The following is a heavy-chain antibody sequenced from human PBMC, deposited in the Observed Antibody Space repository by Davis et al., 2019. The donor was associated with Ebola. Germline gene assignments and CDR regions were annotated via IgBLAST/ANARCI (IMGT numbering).Heavy chain of an antibody. CDR2: IIPIFGTA. CDR1: GGTFSSYA. D-gene: IGHD3-10*01. CDR3: ARAYPYYHYGSGSYYTGDYYGMDV. Sequence: SVKVSCKASGGTFSSYAISWVRQAPGQGLEWMGGIIPIFGTANYAQKFQGRVTITADESTSTAYMELSSLRSEDTAVYYCARAYPYYHYGSGSYYTGDYYGMDVWGQGTTVTVSS. V-gene: IGHV1-69*13. J-gene: IGHJ6*02.